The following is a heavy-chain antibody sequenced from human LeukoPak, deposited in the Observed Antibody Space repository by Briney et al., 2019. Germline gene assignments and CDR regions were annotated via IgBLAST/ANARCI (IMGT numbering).Heavy chain of an antibody. D-gene: IGHD1-26*01. Sequence: GGSLRLSCAASGFTFSSYGMSWVRQAPGKGLEWVSALTGSGDNTYYADSVKGRFTISRDNSKNTLYLQMNSLRTEDTAVYYCAKAHFGVGATHYFDYWGQGTLVTVSS. V-gene: IGHV3-23*01. CDR2: LTGSGDNT. CDR3: AKAHFGVGATHYFDY. CDR1: GFTFSSYG. J-gene: IGHJ4*02.